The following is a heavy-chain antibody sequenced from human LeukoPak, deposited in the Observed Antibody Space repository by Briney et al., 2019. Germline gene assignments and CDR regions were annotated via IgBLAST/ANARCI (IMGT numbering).Heavy chain of an antibody. CDR3: ARDSNGSGSYYNVGFDY. CDR1: GFTFSSYE. V-gene: IGHV3-48*03. CDR2: ISSSGSTI. Sequence: GGSVRLSCAASGFTFSSYEMNWVRQAPGKGLEWVSYISSSGSTIYYADSVKGRFTISRDNAKNSLYLQMNSLRAEDTAVYYCARDSNGSGSYYNVGFDYWGQGTLVTVSS. D-gene: IGHD3-10*01. J-gene: IGHJ4*02.